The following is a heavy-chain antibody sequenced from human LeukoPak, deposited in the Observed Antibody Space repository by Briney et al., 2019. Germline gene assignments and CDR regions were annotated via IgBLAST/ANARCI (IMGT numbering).Heavy chain of an antibody. D-gene: IGHD3-16*01. CDR1: GGSISSSSYY. CDR2: IYYSGST. J-gene: IGHJ4*02. V-gene: IGHV4-39*07. Sequence: PSETLSLTCTVSGGSISSSSYYWGWIRQPPGKGLEWIGSIYYSGSTYYNPSLKSRVTLSVDTSKNQFSLKLKSVTAADAAMYYCARDLGDRSRAYFAFDYWDQGVLVTVSS. CDR3: ARDLGDRSRAYFAFDY.